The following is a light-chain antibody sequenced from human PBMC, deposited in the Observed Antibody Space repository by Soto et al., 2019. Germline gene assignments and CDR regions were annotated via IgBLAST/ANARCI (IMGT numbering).Light chain of an antibody. CDR2: DAS. CDR3: QQYETLPIT. CDR1: QDINSY. J-gene: IGKJ5*01. Sequence: DLQMTQSPSSLSASVGDRVTITRQASQDINSYLSWYQQQPGQAPKLLIYDASNLHPGVPSRFSGSGSGTDFTFTISSLQPEDIATYYCQQYETLPITFGQGTRLEIK. V-gene: IGKV1-33*01.